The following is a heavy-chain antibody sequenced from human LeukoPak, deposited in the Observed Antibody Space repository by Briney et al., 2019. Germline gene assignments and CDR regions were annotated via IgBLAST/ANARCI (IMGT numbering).Heavy chain of an antibody. CDR1: GLTFSSYA. V-gene: IGHV3-23*01. Sequence: PGGSLRLSCAASGLTFSSYAMSWVRQAPGKGLKWVSAISGSGGSTYYADSVKGRFTISRDNSKNTLYLQMNSLRAEDTAVYYCARPKRADDAFDIWGQGTKVTVSS. J-gene: IGHJ3*02. CDR3: ARPKRADDAFDI. CDR2: ISGSGGST.